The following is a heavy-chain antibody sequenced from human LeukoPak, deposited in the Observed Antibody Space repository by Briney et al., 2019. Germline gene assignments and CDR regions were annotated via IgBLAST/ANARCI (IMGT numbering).Heavy chain of an antibody. D-gene: IGHD2/OR15-2a*01. CDR1: GGSISSYY. CDR2: ISDIGSI. Sequence: PSETLSLTCTVSGGSISSYYWSWIRQPPGKGLEWIAYISDIGSINYNPSLKSRVTISLDTSKNQFSLKLSSVTAADTAVYYCAGHHPRNTVDIWGRGTLVTVSS. CDR3: AGHHPRNTVDI. J-gene: IGHJ4*02. V-gene: IGHV4-59*08.